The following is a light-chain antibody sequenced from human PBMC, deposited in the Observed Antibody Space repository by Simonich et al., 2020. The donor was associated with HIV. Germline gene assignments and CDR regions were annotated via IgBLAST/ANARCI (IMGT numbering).Light chain of an antibody. CDR1: SSTIGSYT. V-gene: IGLV1-44*01. Sequence: QSVLTQPPSASGTPGQRVTISCSGSSSTIGSYTVNWYQQLPGTAPKLLIYRNKQRPSGVPDRFSGSKFGNTDSLTISGLQAEDEADYYCQSYDSSLSVVFGGGTKLTVL. J-gene: IGLJ2*01. CDR3: QSYDSSLSVV. CDR2: RNK.